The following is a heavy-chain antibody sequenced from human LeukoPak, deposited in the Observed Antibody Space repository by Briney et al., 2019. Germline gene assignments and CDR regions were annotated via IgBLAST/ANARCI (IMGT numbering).Heavy chain of an antibody. J-gene: IGHJ4*02. V-gene: IGHV3-11*01. CDR1: GWTFTVSY. D-gene: IGHD3-22*01. CDR3: ARSADRSGYFREITLYYFDY. Sequence: RGCPRLSCAASGWTFTVSYMTWMRPAPGKGRVWVSYISNIGPTIHYADSVRGRFTISRDNAKKSLYLQMNGLRAEDTAVYYCARSADRSGYFREITLYYFDYWGQGTLVTVSS. CDR2: ISNIGPTI.